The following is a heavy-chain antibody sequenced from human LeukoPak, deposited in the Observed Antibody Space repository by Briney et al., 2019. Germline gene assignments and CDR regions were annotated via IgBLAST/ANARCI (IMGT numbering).Heavy chain of an antibody. CDR1: GFTFSDYA. Sequence: PGGSLRLSCAASGFTFSDYAMTWVRQAPGKGLEWASVISGSGESTNYADSVRGRFTISRDNVHNTLYLQMHSLRAEDTAVYYCARDGGASRIAAAGTPYFDYWGQGTLVTVSS. J-gene: IGHJ4*02. CDR2: ISGSGEST. D-gene: IGHD6-13*01. CDR3: ARDGGASRIAAAGTPYFDY. V-gene: IGHV3-23*01.